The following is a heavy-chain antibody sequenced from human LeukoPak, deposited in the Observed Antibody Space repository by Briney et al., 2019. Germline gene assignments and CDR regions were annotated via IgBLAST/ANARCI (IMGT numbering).Heavy chain of an antibody. V-gene: IGHV3-23*01. CDR3: AKGLETESRLDS. Sequence: GGSLRLSCVASGFTFSSNGMHWVRQAPGKGLEWVSGIRHSDGSTYYADAVKGRFTISSDKSKNTLFLQMNSLRAEDTALYYCAKGLETESRLDSWGQGTLVTVSS. CDR1: GFTFSSNG. D-gene: IGHD1-1*01. CDR2: IRHSDGST. J-gene: IGHJ4*02.